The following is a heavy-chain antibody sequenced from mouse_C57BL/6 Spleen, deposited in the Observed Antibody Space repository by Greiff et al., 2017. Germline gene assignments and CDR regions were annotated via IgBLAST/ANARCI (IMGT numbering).Heavy chain of an antibody. CDR2: IHPSASDT. CDR3: ESPHWAPRAMDY. Sequence: QVQLQQPGAELVKPGASVKVSCKASGYTFTSYWMHWVKQRPGQGLEWIGRIHPSASDTNYNQKFKGKATLTVDKSSSTAYMQLSSLRSEDSAVXYCESPHWAPRAMDYWGQGTSVTVSS. J-gene: IGHJ4*01. V-gene: IGHV1-74*01. CDR1: GYTFTSYW. D-gene: IGHD4-1*01.